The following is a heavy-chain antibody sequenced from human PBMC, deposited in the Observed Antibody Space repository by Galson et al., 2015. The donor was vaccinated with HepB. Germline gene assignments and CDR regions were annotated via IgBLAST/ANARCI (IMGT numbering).Heavy chain of an antibody. Sequence: LRLSCAASGFTFSSYSMNWVRQAPGKGLEWVSYISSSSSTIYYADSVKGRFTISRDNAKNSLYLQMNSLRDKDTAVYYCARVRGQLVQGYYYYGMDVWGQGTTVTVSS. CDR3: ARVRGQLVQGYYYYGMDV. D-gene: IGHD6-13*01. CDR2: ISSSSSTI. J-gene: IGHJ6*02. CDR1: GFTFSSYS. V-gene: IGHV3-48*02.